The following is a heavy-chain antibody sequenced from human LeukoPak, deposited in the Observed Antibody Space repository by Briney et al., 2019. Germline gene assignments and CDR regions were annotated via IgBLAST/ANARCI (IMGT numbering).Heavy chain of an antibody. D-gene: IGHD2-2*01. CDR2: IGSRGSAI. Sequence: KPGVSLRLYCATSGFTFSDYYMTWIRQAPGKGLEWVSYIGSRGSAIYYADSVKGRFTISRDNAENSLYLQMNSLRADDTALYYCARSPQGVPAAKPFDYWGQGTQVTVSS. CDR3: ARSPQGVPAAKPFDY. CDR1: GFTFSDYY. J-gene: IGHJ4*02. V-gene: IGHV3-11*04.